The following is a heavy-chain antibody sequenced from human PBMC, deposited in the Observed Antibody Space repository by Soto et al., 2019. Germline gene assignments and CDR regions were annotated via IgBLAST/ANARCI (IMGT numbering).Heavy chain of an antibody. V-gene: IGHV3-23*01. D-gene: IGHD1-1*01. J-gene: IGHJ4*02. CDR3: AKLYWNPRYFDY. Sequence: GGSLRLSCAVSGFTFTNVAMTWVRQAPGKGLEWVSTITDSGGSTDYADSVKGRFTISRDNSKSTLYLQMNNLRADDTAVYYCAKLYWNPRYFDYWGQGARVTVSS. CDR2: ITDSGGST. CDR1: GFTFTNVA.